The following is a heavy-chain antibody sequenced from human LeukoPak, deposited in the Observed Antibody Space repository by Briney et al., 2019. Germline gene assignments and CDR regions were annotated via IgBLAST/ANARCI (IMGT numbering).Heavy chain of an antibody. CDR2: ISAYNGNT. CDR1: GYTFTGYY. Sequence: ASVKVSCKASGYTFTGYYMHWVRQAPGQGLEWMGWISAYNGNTNYAQKLQGRVTMTTDTSTSTAYMELRSLRSDDTAVYYCARDHTVVTPLDYWGQGTLVTVSS. D-gene: IGHD4-23*01. J-gene: IGHJ4*02. V-gene: IGHV1-18*04. CDR3: ARDHTVVTPLDY.